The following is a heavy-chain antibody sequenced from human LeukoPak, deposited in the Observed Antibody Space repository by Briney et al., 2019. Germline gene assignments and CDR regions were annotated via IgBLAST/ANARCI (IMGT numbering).Heavy chain of an antibody. CDR3: ARAPLHLAMYHYFDY. Sequence: ASVKVSCKASGGTFSSYAISWVRQAPGQGLEWMGGIIPIFGTANYAQKFQGRVTITADESTSTAYMELSSLRSEDTAVYYCARAPLHLAMYHYFDYWGQGTLVTVSS. CDR1: GGTFSSYA. V-gene: IGHV1-69*13. J-gene: IGHJ4*02. D-gene: IGHD2-2*01. CDR2: IIPIFGTA.